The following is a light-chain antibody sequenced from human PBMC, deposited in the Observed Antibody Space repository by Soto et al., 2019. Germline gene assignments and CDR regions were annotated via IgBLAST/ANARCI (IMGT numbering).Light chain of an antibody. CDR3: QKYNSAPLT. Sequence: IRMTHSPSSFSASTGDIVTITFRASQGISIYLAWYQQKPWKSPKLLIYAASTLQSGVPSRFSGSGSGTDFTLTISCLQPEDVATYYCQKYNSAPLTFGPGTKVDIK. CDR1: QGISIY. V-gene: IGKV1-8*01. J-gene: IGKJ3*01. CDR2: AAS.